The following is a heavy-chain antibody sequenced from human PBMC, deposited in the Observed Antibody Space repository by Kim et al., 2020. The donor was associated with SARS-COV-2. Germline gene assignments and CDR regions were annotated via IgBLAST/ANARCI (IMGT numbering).Heavy chain of an antibody. CDR3: ARAPYYDFWSGYYTENAYYYGMDV. V-gene: IGHV3-11*05. J-gene: IGHJ6*02. D-gene: IGHD3-3*01. CDR1: GFTFSDYY. Sequence: GGSLRLSCAASGFTFSDYYMSWIRQAPGKGLEWVSYISSSSSYTNYADSVKGRFTISRDNAKNSLYLQMNSLRAEDTAVYYCARAPYYDFWSGYYTENAYYYGMDVWGQGTTVTGSS. CDR2: ISSSSSYT.